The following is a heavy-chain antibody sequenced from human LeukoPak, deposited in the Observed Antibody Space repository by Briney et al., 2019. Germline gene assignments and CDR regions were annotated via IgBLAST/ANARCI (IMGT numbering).Heavy chain of an antibody. D-gene: IGHD5-24*01. J-gene: IGHJ4*02. Sequence: GESLKISCKGSGHKFASHSIGWVRQMPGKGLEWMGIIFPSGSDTTYSPSFQDQVTISVDKSIATAYLQWSSLKAADTAIYYCAREAAETDGYNSAFDYWGQGTLVTVAS. CDR2: IFPSGSDT. CDR1: GHKFASHS. V-gene: IGHV5-51*01. CDR3: AREAAETDGYNSAFDY.